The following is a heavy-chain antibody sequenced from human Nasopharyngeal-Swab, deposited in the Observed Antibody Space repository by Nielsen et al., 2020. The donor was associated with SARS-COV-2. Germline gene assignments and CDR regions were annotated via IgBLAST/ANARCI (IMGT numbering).Heavy chain of an antibody. D-gene: IGHD6-13*01. CDR3: AREPDSSSWSTNWFDP. CDR1: GFTFSSYG. Sequence: GGSLRLSCAASGFTFSSYGMHWVRQAPGKGLEWVAVLWYDGSNKYYADSVKGRFTISRDNSKNTLYLQMNSLRAEDTAVYYCAREPDSSSWSTNWFDPWGQGTLVTVSS. CDR2: LWYDGSNK. J-gene: IGHJ5*02. V-gene: IGHV3-33*01.